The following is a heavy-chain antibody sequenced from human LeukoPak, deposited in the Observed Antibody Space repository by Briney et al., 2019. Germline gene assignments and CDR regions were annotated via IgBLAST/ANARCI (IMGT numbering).Heavy chain of an antibody. CDR1: GGSFSGYY. Sequence: PSETLSLTCAVYGGSFSGYYWSWIRQPPGKGLEWIGEINHSGSTNYNPSLKSRVTISVDTSKNQSSLKLSSVTAADTAVYYCARDPGGRDAFDIWGQGTMVTVSS. D-gene: IGHD2-8*02. CDR2: INHSGST. V-gene: IGHV4-34*01. J-gene: IGHJ3*02. CDR3: ARDPGGRDAFDI.